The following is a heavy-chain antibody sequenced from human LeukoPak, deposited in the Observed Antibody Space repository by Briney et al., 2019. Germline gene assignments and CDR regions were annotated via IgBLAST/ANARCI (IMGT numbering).Heavy chain of an antibody. CDR1: GGSFSGYY. V-gene: IGHV4-34*01. CDR2: INHSGST. D-gene: IGHD3-3*01. CDR3: ARGGGITIFGVELSYYYYGMDV. Sequence: SETLSLTCAVYGGSFSGYYWSWIRQPPGKGLEWIGEINHSGSTNYNPSLKSRVTISVDRSKNQFSLKLSSVTAADTAVYYCARGGGITIFGVELSYYYYGMDVWGQGTTVTVSS. J-gene: IGHJ6*02.